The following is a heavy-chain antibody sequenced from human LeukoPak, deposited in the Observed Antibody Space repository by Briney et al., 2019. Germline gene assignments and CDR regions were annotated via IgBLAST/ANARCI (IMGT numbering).Heavy chain of an antibody. CDR3: ARHSALGYCSGGSCYSQAFDI. Sequence: SETLSPTCTVSGGSISSYYWSWIRQPPGKGLEWIGYIYYSGSTNYNPSLKSRVTISVDTSKNQFSLKLSSVTAADTAVYYCARHSALGYCSGGSCYSQAFDIWGQGTMVTVSS. V-gene: IGHV4-59*08. CDR1: GGSISSYY. CDR2: IYYSGST. D-gene: IGHD2-15*01. J-gene: IGHJ3*02.